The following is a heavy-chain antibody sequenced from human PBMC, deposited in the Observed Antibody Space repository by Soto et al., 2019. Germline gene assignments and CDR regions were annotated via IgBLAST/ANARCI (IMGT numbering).Heavy chain of an antibody. CDR1: GDSIRGYY. CDR3: ARGYSSSWPFDY. CDR2: IYSSGGT. Sequence: SETLSLTCTVSGDSIRGYYWSWIRQPPGKGLEWIGHIYSSGGTNYNPSLKSRVTISVDTSKSQFSLKLDSVTAADTAMYYCARGYSSSWPFDYWGQGTLVTVSS. J-gene: IGHJ4*02. D-gene: IGHD6-13*01. V-gene: IGHV4-59*01.